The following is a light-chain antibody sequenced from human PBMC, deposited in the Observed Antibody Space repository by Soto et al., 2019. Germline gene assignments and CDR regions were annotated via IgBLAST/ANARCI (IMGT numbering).Light chain of an antibody. CDR1: SSDVGGYNY. CDR3: SSYTTNSVV. J-gene: IGLJ3*02. V-gene: IGLV2-14*01. Sequence: QSALTQPASVSGSPGQSITISCTGTSSDVGGYNYVSWYQQHPGKAPKLMIYEVSNRPSGVSNRFSGSKSDNTASLTISGLQAEDEADYYCSSYTTNSVVFGGGTKLTVL. CDR2: EVS.